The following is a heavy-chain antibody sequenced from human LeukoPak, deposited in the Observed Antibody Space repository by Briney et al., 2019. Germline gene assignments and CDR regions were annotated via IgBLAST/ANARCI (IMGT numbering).Heavy chain of an antibody. CDR2: IYPSDSDT. V-gene: IGHV5-51*01. J-gene: IGHJ4*02. Sequence: GESLKISCKGSGYRFTSYWIDWVRQMPGKGLEWMGTIYPSDSDTRYSPSFQGQVSISADKSISAAYLQWSSLRASDTAMYYCATSESQTRFDYWGQGTPVTVSS. CDR3: ATSESQTRFDY. D-gene: IGHD1/OR15-1a*01. CDR1: GYRFTSYW.